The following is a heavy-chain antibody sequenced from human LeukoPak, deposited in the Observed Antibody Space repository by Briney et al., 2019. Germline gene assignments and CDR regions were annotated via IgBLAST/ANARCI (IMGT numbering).Heavy chain of an antibody. CDR1: GGSISSGGYY. V-gene: IGHV4-31*03. CDR3: ARVSLRNWFDP. D-gene: IGHD5/OR15-5a*01. CDR2: IYYSGST. Sequence: SETLSLTRTVSGGSISSGGYYWIWIRQHPGKGLEWIGYIYYSGSTYYNPSLKSRVTISADTSKNQFSLKLSSVTAADTAVYYCARVSLRNWFDPWGQGTLVTVSS. J-gene: IGHJ5*02.